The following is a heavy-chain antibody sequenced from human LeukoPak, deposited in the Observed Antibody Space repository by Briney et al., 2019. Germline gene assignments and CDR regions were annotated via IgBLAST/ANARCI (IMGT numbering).Heavy chain of an antibody. J-gene: IGHJ2*01. CDR1: VYTFIRYG. D-gene: IGHD2-21*02. V-gene: IGHV1-18*01. CDR2: ISGYNGNT. CDR3: ARGLGVVTAQSAQPKPTYFAL. Sequence: GASVKVSCKASVYTFIRYGISWVRQAPGQGLEWMGWISGYNGNTNYAQNLQGRVTMTTDTSTSTAYMELRSLRSDDTAVYYCARGLGVVTAQSAQPKPTYFALWGRGTQVTVSS.